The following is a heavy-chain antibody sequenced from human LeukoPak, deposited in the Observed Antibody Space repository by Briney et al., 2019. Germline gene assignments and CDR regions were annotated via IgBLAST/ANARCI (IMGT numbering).Heavy chain of an antibody. CDR3: ATGMYSSSWYEYDTNDAFDI. J-gene: IGHJ3*02. V-gene: IGHV4-4*07. Sequence: SETLSLTCSVSGDSISYFYWSWIRQAAGKGLEWIGRISSGGSSDYNASLKSRVTISVDTSKNQFSLKLSSVTAADTAVYYCATGMYSSSWYEYDTNDAFDIWGQGTMVTVSS. D-gene: IGHD6-13*01. CDR1: GDSISYFY. CDR2: ISSGGSS.